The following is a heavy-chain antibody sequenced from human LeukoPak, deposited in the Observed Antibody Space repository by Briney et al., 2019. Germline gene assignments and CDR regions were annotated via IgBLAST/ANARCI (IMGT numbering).Heavy chain of an antibody. CDR3: AKSGCSSTSCYGDY. CDR2: ISASGGST. CDR1: GFTFSSYV. Sequence: GGSLRLSCAASGFTFSSYVMTWVRQAPGTGLEWDSIISASGGSTYYADSVKGRFTISRDNSKSTLYLQINSLRAEDTAVYYCAKSGCSSTSCYGDYWGQGTLVTVSS. J-gene: IGHJ4*02. V-gene: IGHV3-23*01. D-gene: IGHD2-2*01.